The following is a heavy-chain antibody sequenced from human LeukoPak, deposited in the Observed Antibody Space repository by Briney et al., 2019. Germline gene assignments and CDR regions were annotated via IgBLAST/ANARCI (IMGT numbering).Heavy chain of an antibody. D-gene: IGHD3-9*01. CDR1: GYTFTSYD. J-gene: IGHJ4*02. Sequence: ASVKVSCKASGYTFTSYDINWVPQATGQGLEWMGWMNPNSGNTGYAQKFQGRVTMIRNTSISTAYMELSSLRSEDTAVYYCARGLTVVYFDWLLPTPYYFDYWGQGTMVTVSS. CDR3: ARGLTVVYFDWLLPTPYYFDY. CDR2: MNPNSGNT. V-gene: IGHV1-8*01.